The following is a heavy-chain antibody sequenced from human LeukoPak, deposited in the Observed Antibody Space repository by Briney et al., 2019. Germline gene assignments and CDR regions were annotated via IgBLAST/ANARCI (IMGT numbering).Heavy chain of an antibody. Sequence: GSLRLSCTASGFTFSDYYMSWIRQTPGKGLEWLSYISTRDNTIQYADSVKGRFTISRDNANNSVFLQMNNLRAEDSAIYYCARGARWAYYFDYWGQGSLDTVSS. CDR1: GFTFSDYY. CDR2: ISTRDNTI. D-gene: IGHD4-23*01. J-gene: IGHJ4*02. CDR3: ARGARWAYYFDY. V-gene: IGHV3-11*01.